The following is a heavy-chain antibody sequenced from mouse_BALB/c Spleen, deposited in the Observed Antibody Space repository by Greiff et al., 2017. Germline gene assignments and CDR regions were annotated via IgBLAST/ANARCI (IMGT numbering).Heavy chain of an antibody. Sequence: EVMLVESGGGLVQPGGSLKLSCAASGFTFSSYGMSWVRQTPDKRLELVATINSNGGSTYYPDSVKGRFTISRDNAKNTLYLQMSSLKSEDTAMYYCARDYYGYYYFDYWGQGTTLTVSS. V-gene: IGHV5-6-3*01. J-gene: IGHJ2*01. CDR2: INSNGGST. CDR1: GFTFSSYG. D-gene: IGHD1-2*01. CDR3: ARDYYGYYYFDY.